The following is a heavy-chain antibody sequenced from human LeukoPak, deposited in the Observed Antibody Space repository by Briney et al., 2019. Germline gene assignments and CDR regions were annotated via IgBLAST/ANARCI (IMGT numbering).Heavy chain of an antibody. CDR1: GGSFSGYY. V-gene: IGHV4-34*01. Sequence: SETQSLTCAVYGGSFSGYYWSWIRQPPGKGLEWIGEINHSGSTNYNPSLKSRVTISVDTSKNQFSLKLSSVTAADTAVYYCRSWNYWGQGTLVTVSS. CDR2: INHSGST. CDR3: RSWNY. J-gene: IGHJ4*02.